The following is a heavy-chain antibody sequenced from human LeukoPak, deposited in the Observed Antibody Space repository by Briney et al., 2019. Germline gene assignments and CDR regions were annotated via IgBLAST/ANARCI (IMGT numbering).Heavy chain of an antibody. V-gene: IGHV3-30-3*01. CDR3: ARLIVVVPAAIHPFDY. CDR1: GFTFSNSA. J-gene: IGHJ4*02. Sequence: PGMSLKLSCAASGFTFSNSAMHWVRQAPGKGLEWVAVISHNGGNTYYADSVRGRFTISRDNSKNTLYLQMNSLRAEDTAVYYCARLIVVVPAAIHPFDYWGQGTLVTVSS. D-gene: IGHD2-2*01. CDR2: ISHNGGNT.